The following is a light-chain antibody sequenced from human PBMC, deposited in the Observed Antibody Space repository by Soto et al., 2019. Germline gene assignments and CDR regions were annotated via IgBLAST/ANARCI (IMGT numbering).Light chain of an antibody. CDR1: QSIGTS. CDR3: QQRSTWPS. J-gene: IGKJ4*01. CDR2: DTS. V-gene: IGKV3-11*01. Sequence: EIVLTQSPATLSLSPGERATLSCRASQSIGTSLVWYQQKPGQTPSLLIYDTSNRATGIPARFSGSGSGTDSTLSISSLEPEDFAVYYCQQRSTWPSFGGGTKVEIK.